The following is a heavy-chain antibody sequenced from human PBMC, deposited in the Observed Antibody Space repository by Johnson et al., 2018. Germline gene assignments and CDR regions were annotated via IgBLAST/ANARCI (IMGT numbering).Heavy chain of an antibody. J-gene: IGHJ6*02. D-gene: IGHD1-26*01. CDR1: GFTFRRYG. V-gene: IGHV3-30*18. CDR3: AKDPPGVGATYYYGMDC. CDR2: LSYDGSNK. Sequence: QVQLVESGGGVVQPGRSXSLSCAASGFTFRRYGMHWVRQAPGTGLEWVARLSYDGSNKYSANSVTGRFTISRANSKHPLCLQMNSLRAEDTAVYSVAKDPPGVGATYYYGMDCWGQGTTVTVAS.